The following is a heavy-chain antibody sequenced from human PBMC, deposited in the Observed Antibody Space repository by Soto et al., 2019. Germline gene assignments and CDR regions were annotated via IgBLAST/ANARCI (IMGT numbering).Heavy chain of an antibody. Sequence: GPSVKVSCKASGGTFSSYAISWVRQAPGQGLEWMGGIIPIFGTADYAQKFQGRVTITADESTSTAYMELSSLRSEDTAVYYCASLIAAAGPPHSPRYYYGMDGWGQGTTVTVSS. V-gene: IGHV1-69*13. J-gene: IGHJ6*02. CDR2: IIPIFGTA. CDR1: GGTFSSYA. CDR3: ASLIAAAGPPHSPRYYYGMDG. D-gene: IGHD6-13*01.